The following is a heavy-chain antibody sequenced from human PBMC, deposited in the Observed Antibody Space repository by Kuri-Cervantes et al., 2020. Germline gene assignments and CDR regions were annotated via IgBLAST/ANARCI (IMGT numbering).Heavy chain of an antibody. CDR2: ISWDGGST. Sequence: GGCLRPACAASGFTFDDYTMHWVRQAPGKGREWVSLISWDGGSTYYADSVKGRFTISRDNSKNSLYLQMNSLRTEDTALYYCAKGGRYYYDSSGEACLDYWGQGTLVTVSS. J-gene: IGHJ4*01. V-gene: IGHV3-43*01. D-gene: IGHD3-22*01. CDR1: GFTFDDYT. CDR3: AKGGRYYYDSSGEACLDY.